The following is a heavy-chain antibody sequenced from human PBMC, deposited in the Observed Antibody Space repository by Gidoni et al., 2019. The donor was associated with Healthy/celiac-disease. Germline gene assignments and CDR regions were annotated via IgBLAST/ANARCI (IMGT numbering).Heavy chain of an antibody. D-gene: IGHD3-16*01. V-gene: IGHV1-18*01. Sequence: QGQLGQAGAEVKKPGASVKVSGKAAGYTFTSYGSGWVRQAPGQGLEWMGWISASTGTTNYAQKLQGRVTMTPDPSTSTASMELRSLRSDDPAVYSCARVSLSTRYYYSGMDVWGQGPPVPVSS. CDR2: ISASTGTT. J-gene: IGHJ6*02. CDR1: GYTFTSYG. CDR3: ARVSLSTRYYYSGMDV.